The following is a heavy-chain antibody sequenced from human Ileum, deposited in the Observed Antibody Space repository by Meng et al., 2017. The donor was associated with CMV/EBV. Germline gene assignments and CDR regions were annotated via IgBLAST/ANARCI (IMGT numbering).Heavy chain of an antibody. D-gene: IGHD3-22*01. CDR2: ISRDNTYT. V-gene: IGHV3-11*06. CDR1: GFSFSDFH. CDR3: ARGHYDSF. Sequence: QVWRGESGGDLVKPGGSLRLSCGASGFSFSDFHMNWIRQAPGKGPEWVSFISRDNTYTNYADSVKGRFTISRDNAKNLLFLQMNSLRVEDTALYYCARGHYDSFWGRGTLVTVSS. J-gene: IGHJ4*02.